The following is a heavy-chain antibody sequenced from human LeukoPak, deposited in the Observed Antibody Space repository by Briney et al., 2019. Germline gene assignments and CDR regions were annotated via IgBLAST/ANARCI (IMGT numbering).Heavy chain of an antibody. CDR2: FSGNGGST. D-gene: IGHD3-16*01. CDR3: AKDAFGSFDY. CDR1: GFTFSSYA. V-gene: IGHV3-23*01. J-gene: IGHJ4*02. Sequence: GGSLRLSFASSGFTFSSYAMGWVRQAPGRVLELVSAFSGNGGSTYYADAVNGRFSIPIDDSKNTLYLHMNSLRAEDTAVYYCAKDAFGSFDYWGQGTLVTVSS.